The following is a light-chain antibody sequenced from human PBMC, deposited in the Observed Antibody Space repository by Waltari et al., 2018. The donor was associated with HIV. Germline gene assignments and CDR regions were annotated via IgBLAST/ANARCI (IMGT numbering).Light chain of an antibody. Sequence: DTPMTQSPSSLSASVEDRVTITCRASQPVSRFLHWYQQKPGGAPKLLIYAATSLHGGVPSRFSGTRSGTNFTLTISSLQPDDFATYYCQQSYTTPAVTFGGGTRVQIK. CDR1: QPVSRF. V-gene: IGKV1-39*01. J-gene: IGKJ4*01. CDR2: AAT. CDR3: QQSYTTPAVT.